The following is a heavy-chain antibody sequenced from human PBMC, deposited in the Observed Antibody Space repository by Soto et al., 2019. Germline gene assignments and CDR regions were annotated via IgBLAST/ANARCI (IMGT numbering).Heavy chain of an antibody. CDR2: IIPIFGTA. CDR3: AREGGNYGGFYYYYGMDV. V-gene: IGHV1-69*12. CDR1: GGTFSSYA. J-gene: IGHJ6*02. Sequence: QVQLVQSGAEVKKPGSSVKVSCKASGGTFSSYAISWVRQAPGQGLEWMGGIIPIFGTANYAQKFQGRVTITADESTSTAYRELSSLRSEDTAVYYCAREGGNYGGFYYYYGMDVWGQGTTVTVSS. D-gene: IGHD4-17*01.